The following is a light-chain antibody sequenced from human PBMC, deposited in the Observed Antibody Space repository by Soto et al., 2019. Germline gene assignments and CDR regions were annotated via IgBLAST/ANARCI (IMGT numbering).Light chain of an antibody. CDR2: ATS. V-gene: IGKV1-6*01. Sequence: AILMTQSPSSLSASVGDRVTITCWASQGIRNDLGWYQQRPGKAPKLLIFATSSLQSGVPSRFSGSGSGTDFTLTISSLQPEDFATYYCFQDYNYPRTFGQGTKVEI. CDR1: QGIRND. J-gene: IGKJ1*01. CDR3: FQDYNYPRT.